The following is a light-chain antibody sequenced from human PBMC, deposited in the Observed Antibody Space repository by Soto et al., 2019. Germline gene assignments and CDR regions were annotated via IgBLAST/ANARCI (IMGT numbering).Light chain of an antibody. CDR1: QSVSSNY. V-gene: IGKV3-20*01. J-gene: IGKJ1*01. Sequence: EIVLTQSTGTLSLSPGERATLSCRASQSVSSNYLAWYQQKPGQAPRPLIYGASSRATGIPDRLSGSGAGTDFTLTISRLEPEDIAVYYCQQYGSSPWTFGQGTKVEIK. CDR3: QQYGSSPWT. CDR2: GAS.